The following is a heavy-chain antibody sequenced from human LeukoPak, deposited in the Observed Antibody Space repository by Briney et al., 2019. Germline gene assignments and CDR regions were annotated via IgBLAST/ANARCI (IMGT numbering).Heavy chain of an antibody. CDR1: GGTFSSYA. Sequence: VASVKVSCKASGGTFSSYAISWVRQAPGQGLEWMGGIIPIFGTANYAQKFQGRVTITADESTSTAYMELSSLRSEDTAVYYCAGRRGYSYGYLDYWGQGTLVTVSS. CDR3: AGRRGYSYGYLDY. V-gene: IGHV1-69*13. CDR2: IIPIFGTA. D-gene: IGHD5-18*01. J-gene: IGHJ4*02.